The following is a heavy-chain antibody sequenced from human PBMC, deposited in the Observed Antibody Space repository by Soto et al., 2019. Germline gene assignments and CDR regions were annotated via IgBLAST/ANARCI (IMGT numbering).Heavy chain of an antibody. J-gene: IGHJ5*02. CDR2: INHSGST. V-gene: IGHV4-34*01. CDR3: AREPLSTSGWRYCSGGSCLNWFDP. D-gene: IGHD2-15*01. Sequence: TSETLSLTCAVYGGSFSGYYWSWIRQPPGKGLEWIGEINHSGSTNYNPSLKSRVTISVDTSKNQFSLKLSSVTAAGTAVYYCAREPLSTSGWRYCSGGSCLNWFDPWGQGTLVTVSS. CDR1: GGSFSGYY.